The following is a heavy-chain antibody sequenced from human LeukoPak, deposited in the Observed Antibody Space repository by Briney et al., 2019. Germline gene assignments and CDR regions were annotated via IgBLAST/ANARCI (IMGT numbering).Heavy chain of an antibody. CDR1: GGTFSSYA. Sequence: ASVKVSCKASGGTFSSYAISWVRQAPGQGLEWMGGIIPIFGIANYAQKFQGRVTITADESTSTAYMELSSLRSEDTAVYYCAREIGLDTAMATDYWGQGTLVTVSS. D-gene: IGHD5-18*01. J-gene: IGHJ4*02. CDR3: AREIGLDTAMATDY. CDR2: IIPIFGIA. V-gene: IGHV1-69*13.